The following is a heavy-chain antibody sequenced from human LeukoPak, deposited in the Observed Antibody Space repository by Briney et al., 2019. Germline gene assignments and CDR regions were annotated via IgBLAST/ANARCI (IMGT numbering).Heavy chain of an antibody. CDR2: ISNNGGSS. V-gene: IGHV3-64D*09. CDR3: ARYCAGDCYQGMDV. J-gene: IGHJ6*02. Sequence: PGGSLRLSCSASGFTFSAYAMYRVRQAPGKGLEYVSGISNNGGSSFYADSVKGRFTISRDNYKNTLYLQMRSLRAEDTAVYYCARYCAGDCYQGMDVWGHGTTVTVSS. CDR1: GFTFSAYA. D-gene: IGHD2-21*02.